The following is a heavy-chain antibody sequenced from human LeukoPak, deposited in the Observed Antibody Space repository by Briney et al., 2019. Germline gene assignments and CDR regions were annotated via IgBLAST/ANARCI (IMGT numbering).Heavy chain of an antibody. CDR1: GGTISSYY. D-gene: IGHD5-18*01. CDR3: ARLSDAALAGGYYFDY. V-gene: IGHV4-59*08. CDR2: IYYSGRT. J-gene: IGHJ4*02. Sequence: PSETLSLSCTVSGGTISSYYWSWIRQPPGKGLERIGDIYYSGRTNYNPSLKSRVTMSVDTSKNQISLKLSSVTAADTAVYYCARLSDAALAGGYYFDYWGQGTLVTVSS.